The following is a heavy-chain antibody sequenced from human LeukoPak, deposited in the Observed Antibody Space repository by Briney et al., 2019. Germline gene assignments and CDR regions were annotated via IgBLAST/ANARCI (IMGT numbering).Heavy chain of an antibody. Sequence: ASVKVSCKASGYTFTSYAMNWVRQAPGQGLEWMGWINTNTGNPTYAQGFTGRFVFSLDTSVSTACLQISSLKADDTAVYYCARAYQRLGGLSFPDQWGQGTLVTVSS. CDR3: ARAYQRLGGLSFPDQ. CDR1: GYTFTSYA. V-gene: IGHV7-4-1*02. J-gene: IGHJ5*02. CDR2: INTNTGNP. D-gene: IGHD3-16*02.